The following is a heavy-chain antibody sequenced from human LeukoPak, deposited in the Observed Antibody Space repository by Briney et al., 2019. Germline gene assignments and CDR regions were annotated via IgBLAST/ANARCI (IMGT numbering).Heavy chain of an antibody. J-gene: IGHJ4*02. CDR2: MNPNTGDT. Sequence: GASVKVSCKASGYTFNGCDINWVRQATGQGLEWMGWMNPNTGDTGYAQKFQGRVTMTRNTSIDTAYMELSGLKSEDTAVYYCTRGSLSGSSRDYWGQGTLVTVSS. V-gene: IGHV1-8*01. CDR1: GYTFNGCD. CDR3: TRGSLSGSSRDY. D-gene: IGHD1-26*01.